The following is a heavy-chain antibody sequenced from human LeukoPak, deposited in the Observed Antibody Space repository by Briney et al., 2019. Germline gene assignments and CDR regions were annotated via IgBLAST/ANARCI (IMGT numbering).Heavy chain of an antibody. CDR1: GFTFSNYG. D-gene: IGHD3-22*01. Sequence: GRSLRLSCAASGFTFSNYGMSWVRQAPGKGLEWVSAICGSGDSTYFADSVKGRFTISRDNSRDTLYLQMNSLRAEDTAVYYCALSMGSGGYYSPFDYWGQGTLVTVSS. J-gene: IGHJ4*02. CDR2: ICGSGDST. V-gene: IGHV3-23*01. CDR3: ALSMGSGGYYSPFDY.